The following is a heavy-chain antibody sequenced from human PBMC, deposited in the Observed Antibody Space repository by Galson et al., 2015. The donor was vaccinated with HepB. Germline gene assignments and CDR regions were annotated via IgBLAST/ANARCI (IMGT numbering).Heavy chain of an antibody. CDR2: ISFDGTNK. D-gene: IGHD2-15*01. J-gene: IGHJ4*02. CDR3: AKDGGGYCSGSSCDHFDY. Sequence: SLRLSCAASGFTFSNFAMHWVRQAPGKGLEWVAFISFDGTNKYYAESVKGRFTVSRDSSNNTLFLQMSGLGAEDTAVYYCAKDGGGYCSGSSCDHFDYWGQGTLVTVSS. V-gene: IGHV3-30*18. CDR1: GFTFSNFA.